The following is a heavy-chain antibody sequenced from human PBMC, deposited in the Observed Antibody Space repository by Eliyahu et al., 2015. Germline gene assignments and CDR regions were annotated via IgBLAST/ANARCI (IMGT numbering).Heavy chain of an antibody. D-gene: IGHD2-2*01. CDR1: GGSISSYY. Sequence: QVQLQESGPGLVKPSETLSLTCXVSGGSISSYYWSWIRQPPGKGLEWIGYIYYSGSTNYNPSLKSRVTISVDTSKNQFSLKLSSVTAADTAVYYCARGIVPIYYYYGMDVWGQGTTVTVSS. J-gene: IGHJ6*02. V-gene: IGHV4-59*01. CDR2: IYYSGST. CDR3: ARGIVPIYYYYGMDV.